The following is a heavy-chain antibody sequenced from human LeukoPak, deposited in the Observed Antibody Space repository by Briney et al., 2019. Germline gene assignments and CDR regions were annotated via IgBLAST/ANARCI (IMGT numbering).Heavy chain of an antibody. J-gene: IGHJ4*02. Sequence: SETLSLTCTVSGGSISSYYWSWIRQPPGEGLEWIAYIYYDGFTTYNPSLKTRVTISLETSEIQFSLKLSSVTAADTAVYYCARHFGGYYFPFCYWGQGTLVTVSS. V-gene: IGHV4-59*08. CDR3: ARHFGGYYFPFCY. CDR2: IYYDGFT. D-gene: IGHD3-22*01. CDR1: GGSISSYY.